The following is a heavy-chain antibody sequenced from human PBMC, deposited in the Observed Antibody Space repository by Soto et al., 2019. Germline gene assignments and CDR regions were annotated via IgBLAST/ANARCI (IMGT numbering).Heavy chain of an antibody. V-gene: IGHV4-39*01. CDR3: ATGQGGSYNWFEQ. Sequence: SETLSLTCTLSVFSIIRISYSLACIRQPPGKGLDWIVTLYYSGNTYYGPSLKIRVTISVDTSKNQFSLKLSSVTDAETAVYYCATGQGGSYNWFEQWGKGHMVNVSS. CDR2: LYYSGNT. D-gene: IGHD2-15*01. J-gene: IGHJ5*02. CDR1: VFSIIRISYS.